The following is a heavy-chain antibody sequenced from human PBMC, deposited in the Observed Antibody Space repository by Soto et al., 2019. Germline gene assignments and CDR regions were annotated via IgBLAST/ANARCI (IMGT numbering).Heavy chain of an antibody. CDR2: INHSGST. CDR1: GGSFSGYY. J-gene: IGHJ4*02. Sequence: SETLSLTCAVYGGSFSGYYWSWIRQPPGKGLEWIGEINHSGSTNYNPSLKSRVTISVDTSKNQFSLKLSSVTAADTSVYYGARGRDNGAGRNYYGSGSYYNYWGQGTLVTVSS. D-gene: IGHD3-10*01. CDR3: ARGRDNGAGRNYYGSGSYYNY. V-gene: IGHV4-34*01.